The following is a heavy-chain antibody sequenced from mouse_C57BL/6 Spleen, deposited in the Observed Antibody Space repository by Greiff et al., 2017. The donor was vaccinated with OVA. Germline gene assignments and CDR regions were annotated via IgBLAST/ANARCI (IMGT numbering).Heavy chain of an antibody. CDR2: IHPNSGST. CDR1: GYTFTSYW. D-gene: IGHD2-4*01. J-gene: IGHJ2*01. CDR3: ASGGDDSDY. Sequence: VKLQESGAELVKPGASVKLSCKASGYTFTSYWMHWVKQRPGQGLEWIGMIHPNSGSTNYNEKFKSKATLTVDKSSSTAYMQLSSLTSEDSAVYYCASGGDDSDYWGQGTTLTVSS. V-gene: IGHV1-64*01.